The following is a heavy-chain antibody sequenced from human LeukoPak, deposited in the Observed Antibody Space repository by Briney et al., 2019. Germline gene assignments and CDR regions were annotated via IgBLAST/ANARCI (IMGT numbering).Heavy chain of an antibody. Sequence: GRSLRLSCAASGFTFSSYGMHWVRQAPGKGLEWVAVISYDGSNKYYADSVKGRFTISRDNSKNTLYLQMNSLRAEDTAVYYCVYYCSSTSCYLQGYWGQGTLVTVSS. CDR2: ISYDGSNK. V-gene: IGHV3-30*03. CDR3: VYYCSSTSCYLQGY. D-gene: IGHD2-2*01. CDR1: GFTFSSYG. J-gene: IGHJ4*02.